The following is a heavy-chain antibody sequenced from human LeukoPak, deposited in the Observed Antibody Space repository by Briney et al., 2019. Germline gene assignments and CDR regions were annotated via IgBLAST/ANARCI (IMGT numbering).Heavy chain of an antibody. J-gene: IGHJ4*02. CDR2: IYTSGST. D-gene: IGHD5-12*01. CDR3: AREALRGYSGFDFGY. Sequence: SETLSLTCAVSGGSISSYYWSWIRQPAGKGLEWLGRIYTSGSTNYNPSLKSRVTMSVDTSKNQFSLKLSSVTAADTAVYYCAREALRGYSGFDFGYWGQGTLVTVSS. CDR1: GGSISSYY. V-gene: IGHV4-4*07.